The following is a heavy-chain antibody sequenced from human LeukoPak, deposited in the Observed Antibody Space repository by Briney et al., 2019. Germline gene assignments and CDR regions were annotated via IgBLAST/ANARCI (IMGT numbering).Heavy chain of an antibody. V-gene: IGHV4-59*01. CDR2: IYHSGST. D-gene: IGHD3-22*01. Sequence: SETLSLTCTVSGGSISSYYWSWIRQPPGKGLEWIGYIYHSGSTNYNPSLKSRVTISVDTSKNQFSLRLSSVTAADTAVYYCARESPDYYDNQFDYWGQGTLVTVSS. J-gene: IGHJ4*02. CDR1: GGSISSYY. CDR3: ARESPDYYDNQFDY.